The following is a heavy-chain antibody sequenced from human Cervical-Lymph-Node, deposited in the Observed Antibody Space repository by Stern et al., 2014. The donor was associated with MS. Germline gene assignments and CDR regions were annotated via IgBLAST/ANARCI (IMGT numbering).Heavy chain of an antibody. CDR3: ARHLEGYGDLRYYYGMDV. Sequence: QLQLQESGPGLVKPSETLSLTCTVSGGSFSSGSYYWSWIRQPPGKGLEWIGYIYYSGSTNYNHSLKRRVTISVDTSKNHFSLMLSSVTAADTAVYYCARHLEGYGDLRYYYGMDVWGQGTTVTVSS. J-gene: IGHJ6*02. CDR2: IYYSGST. CDR1: GGSFSSGSYY. D-gene: IGHD4-17*01. V-gene: IGHV4-61*01.